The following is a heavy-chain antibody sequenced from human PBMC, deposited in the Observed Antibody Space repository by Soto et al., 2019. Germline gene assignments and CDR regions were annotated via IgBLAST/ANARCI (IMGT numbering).Heavy chain of an antibody. J-gene: IGHJ4*02. CDR1: GGSISSYY. Sequence: SETLSLTCTVSGGSISSYYWSWIRQPPGKGLEWIGYIYYSGSTNYNPSLKSRVTISVDTSKNQFSLRLSSVTAADTAVYYCARDHVVRGSYYDYWGQGTLVTVS. CDR2: IYYSGST. V-gene: IGHV4-59*01. CDR3: ARDHVVRGSYYDY. D-gene: IGHD1-26*01.